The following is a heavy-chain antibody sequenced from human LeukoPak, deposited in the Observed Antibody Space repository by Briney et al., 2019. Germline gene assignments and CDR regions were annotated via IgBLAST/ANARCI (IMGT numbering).Heavy chain of an antibody. CDR1: GFTFSSYS. CDR3: ARPGIAVAGEFFDY. D-gene: IGHD6-19*01. Sequence: GGSLRLSCAASGFTFSSYSMNWVRQAPGKGLEWVSFIRSSSSYIYYADSVKGRLTISRDNAKNSLYLQMNSLRAEDTAVYYCARPGIAVAGEFFDYWGQGTRVTLFS. V-gene: IGHV3-21*01. J-gene: IGHJ4*02. CDR2: IRSSSSYI.